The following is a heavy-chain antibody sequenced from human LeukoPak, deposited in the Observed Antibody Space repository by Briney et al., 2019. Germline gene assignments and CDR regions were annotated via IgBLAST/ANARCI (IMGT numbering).Heavy chain of an antibody. CDR3: ARVESHDYSYFDY. V-gene: IGHV3-23*01. D-gene: IGHD2-21*01. CDR2: ISGSGDST. Sequence: PGGSLRFSGAASGFTFSNYAMRWVRQAQGKGLEWASGISGSGDSTYYADSVKGRFTISRDNSKNTLYLQMNSLRAEDTAVYYCARVESHDYSYFDYWGQGTLVTVSS. J-gene: IGHJ4*02. CDR1: GFTFSNYA.